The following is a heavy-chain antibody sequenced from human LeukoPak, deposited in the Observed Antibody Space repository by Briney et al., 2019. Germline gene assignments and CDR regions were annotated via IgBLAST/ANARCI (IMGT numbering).Heavy chain of an antibody. Sequence: PGGSLRLSCAASGFTFDDYAMHWVRQAPGKGLEWVSGISWNSGSIGYADSVKGRFTISRDNAKNSLYLQMNSLRGEDTALYYCAKDRGYDFWSGEFDYWGQGTLVTVSS. CDR1: GFTFDDYA. CDR2: ISWNSGSI. CDR3: AKDRGYDFWSGEFDY. J-gene: IGHJ4*02. V-gene: IGHV3-9*01. D-gene: IGHD3-3*01.